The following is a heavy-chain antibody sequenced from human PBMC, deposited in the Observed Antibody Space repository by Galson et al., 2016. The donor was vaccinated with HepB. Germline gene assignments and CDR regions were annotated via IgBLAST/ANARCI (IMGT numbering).Heavy chain of an antibody. D-gene: IGHD5-24*01. V-gene: IGHV3-33*06. Sequence: SLRLSCAVSGFTFEKYGVHWVRQAPGKGLDWVAVVWFDETTKYYADSVKGRFTISRDNSKNTVYLHMNNLRAEDTAVYYCAKDPGRDGGMDVWGQGTTVTVFS. CDR1: GFTFEKYG. CDR3: AKDPGRDGGMDV. CDR2: VWFDETTK. J-gene: IGHJ6*02.